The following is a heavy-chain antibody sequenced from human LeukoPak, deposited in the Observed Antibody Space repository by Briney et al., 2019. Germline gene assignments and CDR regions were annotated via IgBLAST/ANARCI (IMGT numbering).Heavy chain of an antibody. D-gene: IGHD3-10*01. CDR1: GGTFSSYA. J-gene: IGHJ4*02. CDR3: ARDHTGFTMVRKNDFDY. Sequence: SVKVSCKASGGTFSSYAISWVRQAPGQGLEWMGRIIPILGIANYAQKFQGRVTITADKSTSTAYMELSSLRSEDTAVYYCARDHTGFTMVRKNDFDYWGQGTLVTVSS. CDR2: IIPILGIA. V-gene: IGHV1-69*04.